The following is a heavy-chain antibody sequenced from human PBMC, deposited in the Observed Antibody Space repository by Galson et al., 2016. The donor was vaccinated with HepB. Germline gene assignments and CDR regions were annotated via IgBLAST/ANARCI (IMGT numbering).Heavy chain of an antibody. D-gene: IGHD1-1*01. V-gene: IGHV4-59*01. CDR2: ISYSGST. CDR3: ARVRSYTTPPYARRFDY. J-gene: IGHJ4*02. CDR1: GGSISSYS. Sequence: SETLSLTCTDSGGSISSYSWSWIRQPPGKGLEWIGYISYSGSTNYNPSLKSRVNISLDTSKNQFSLKVSSVTAADTAIYYCARVRSYTTPPYARRFDYWGQGTLVTVSS.